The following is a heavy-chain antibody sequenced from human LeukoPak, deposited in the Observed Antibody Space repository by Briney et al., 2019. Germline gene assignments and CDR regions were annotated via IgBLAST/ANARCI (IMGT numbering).Heavy chain of an antibody. CDR1: GYTFTSYY. J-gene: IGHJ4*02. CDR2: INPSGGST. CDR3: ARAPRLLWFGELSPRGFDY. D-gene: IGHD3-10*01. V-gene: IGHV1-46*01. Sequence: GASVKVSCKASGYTFTSYYMHWVRQAPGQGLEWMGIINPSGGSTSYAQKFQGRVTMTRDTSTSTVYMELSSLRSEDTAVYYCARAPRLLWFGELSPRGFDYWGQGTLVTVSS.